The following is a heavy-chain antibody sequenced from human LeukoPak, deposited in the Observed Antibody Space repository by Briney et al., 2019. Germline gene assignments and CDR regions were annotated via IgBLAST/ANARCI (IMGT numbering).Heavy chain of an antibody. V-gene: IGHV3-30*04. CDR2: ISYDGSNK. CDR3: ARGREATIPSYFDY. CDR1: GFTFSSYA. D-gene: IGHD2-2*02. Sequence: PGRSLRPSCAASGFTFSSYAMHWVRQAPGKGLEWVAVISYDGSNKYYADSVKGRFTISRDNSKNTLYLQMNSLRAEDTAVYYCARGREATIPSYFDYWGQGTLVTVSS. J-gene: IGHJ4*02.